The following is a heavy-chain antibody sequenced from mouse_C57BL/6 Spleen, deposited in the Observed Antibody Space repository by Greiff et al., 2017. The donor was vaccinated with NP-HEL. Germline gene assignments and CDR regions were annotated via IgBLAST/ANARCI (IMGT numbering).Heavy chain of an antibody. J-gene: IGHJ3*01. V-gene: IGHV3-6*01. D-gene: IGHD3-2*02. CDR3: ARAPPTAQATAWFAY. Sequence: EVKLVESGPGLVKPSQSLSLTCSVTGYSITSGYYWNWIRQFPGNKLEWMGYISYDGSNNYNPSLKNRISITRDTSKNQFFLKLNSVTTEDTATYYCARAPPTAQATAWFAYWGQGTLVTVSA. CDR2: ISYDGSN. CDR1: GYSITSGYY.